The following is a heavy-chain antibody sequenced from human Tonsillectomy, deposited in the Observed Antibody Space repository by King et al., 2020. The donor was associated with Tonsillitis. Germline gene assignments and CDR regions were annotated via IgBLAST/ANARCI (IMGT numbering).Heavy chain of an antibody. D-gene: IGHD2/OR15-2a*01. J-gene: IGHJ4*02. CDR2: INEDGSEK. V-gene: IGHV3-7*01. CDR1: GFTFSSYW. Sequence: VQLVESGGGLVQPGGSLRLSCAASGFTFSSYWMSWVRQAPGKGLEWVANINEDGSEKYNVDSVRGRFTISRDNAKNSLYLQMNSLSAEDTAVYYCARAGNIGAVDYWGQGTLVTVSS. CDR3: ARAGNIGAVDY.